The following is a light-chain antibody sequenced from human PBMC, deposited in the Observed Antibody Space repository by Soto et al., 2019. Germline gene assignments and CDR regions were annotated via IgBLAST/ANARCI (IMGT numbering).Light chain of an antibody. CDR3: QQYETYSPWT. J-gene: IGKJ1*01. Sequence: ELVMTQSPATLSLSPGESATLSCRASQSVSSNLAWYQQKPGQAPRLLIYGAYTRATGIPARFSGSGSGTEFTLTISSLQSEDFAAYYCQQYETYSPWTFGQGTKVDIK. V-gene: IGKV3-15*01. CDR2: GAY. CDR1: QSVSSN.